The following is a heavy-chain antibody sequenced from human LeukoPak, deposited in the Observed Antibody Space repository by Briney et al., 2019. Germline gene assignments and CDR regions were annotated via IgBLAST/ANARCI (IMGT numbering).Heavy chain of an antibody. CDR1: GYTLTELS. J-gene: IGHJ4*02. CDR2: FGPEDGET. V-gene: IGHV1-24*01. CDR3: ATYPGTMVSGGY. D-gene: IGHD4/OR15-4a*01. Sequence: GASVKVSCKVSGYTLTELSMHWVRQAPGKGLEWMGGFGPEDGETIYAQKFQGRVTMTEDTSTDTAYMGLSSLRSEDTAVYYCATYPGTMVSGGYWGQGTLVTVSS.